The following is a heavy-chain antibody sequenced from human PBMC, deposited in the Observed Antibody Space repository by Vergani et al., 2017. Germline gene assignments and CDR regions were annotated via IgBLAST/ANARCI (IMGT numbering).Heavy chain of an antibody. D-gene: IGHD3-3*01. Sequence: QVQLVESGGGLVKPGGSLRLSCAASGFTFSDYYMSWIRQAPGKGLEWVLYISSSGSTIYYADSVKGRFTISRDNAKKALYLQMNSLRAEDTAVYYCARDLGRRITIFGVVTKHYYYGMDVWGQGTTVTVSS. CDR2: ISSSGSTI. CDR3: ARDLGRRITIFGVVTKHYYYGMDV. CDR1: GFTFSDYY. J-gene: IGHJ6*02. V-gene: IGHV3-11*01.